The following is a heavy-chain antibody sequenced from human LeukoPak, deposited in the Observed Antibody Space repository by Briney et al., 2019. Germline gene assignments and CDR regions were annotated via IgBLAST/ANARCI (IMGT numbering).Heavy chain of an antibody. J-gene: IGHJ4*02. CDR3: ARVLGCSTTSCYAAYIDS. D-gene: IGHD2-2*01. V-gene: IGHV4-59*01. Sequence: SETLSLTCTVSGGSISSYYWIWIRQPPGKGLEWIGYIYYRGRTNYNPSLKSRVTISVATSKNQFSLKLSSVTAADTAVYYCARVLGCSTTSCYAAYIDSWGQGTLVTVSS. CDR2: IYYRGRT. CDR1: GGSISSYY.